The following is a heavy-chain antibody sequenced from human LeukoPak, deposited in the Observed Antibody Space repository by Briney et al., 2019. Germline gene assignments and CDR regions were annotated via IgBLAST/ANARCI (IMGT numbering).Heavy chain of an antibody. D-gene: IGHD4-17*01. J-gene: IGHJ5*02. CDR3: AREPVEVRDYGDYLASHKRLNWFDP. CDR2: INPSGGST. V-gene: IGHV1-46*01. Sequence: ASVKVSCKASGYTFTSYYMHWVRQAPGQGLEWMGIINPSGGSTSYAQKFQGRVTMTRDMSTSTVYMELSSLRSEDTAVYYCAREPVEVRDYGDYLASHKRLNWFDPWGQGTLVTVSS. CDR1: GYTFTSYY.